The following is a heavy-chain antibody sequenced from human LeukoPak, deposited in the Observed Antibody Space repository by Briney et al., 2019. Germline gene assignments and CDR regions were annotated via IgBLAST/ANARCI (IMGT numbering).Heavy chain of an antibody. V-gene: IGHV1-2*02. J-gene: IGHJ3*02. D-gene: IGHD6-6*01. Sequence: ASVKVSCKASGYTFTGYYLHWVRQAPGQGLEWMGWINPNSGGTNYAQKFQGRVTMTRDTSISTAYMELSRLRSDDTAVYYCAMYSSSRRAFDIWGQGTMVTVSS. CDR3: AMYSSSRRAFDI. CDR2: INPNSGGT. CDR1: GYTFTGYY.